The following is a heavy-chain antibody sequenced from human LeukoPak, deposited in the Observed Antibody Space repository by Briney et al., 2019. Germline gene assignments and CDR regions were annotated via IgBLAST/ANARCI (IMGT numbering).Heavy chain of an antibody. CDR1: GYSFTSYW. D-gene: IGHD3-3*01. Sequence: PGESLKISCKGSGYSFTSYWIGWVRQMPGKGLEWMGIIYPGDSDTRYSPSFQGQVTISAVKSISTAYLQWSSLKASDTAMYYCATWSGTPKYYYYYMDVWGKGTTVTVSS. J-gene: IGHJ6*03. CDR3: ATWSGTPKYYYYYMDV. CDR2: IYPGDSDT. V-gene: IGHV5-51*01.